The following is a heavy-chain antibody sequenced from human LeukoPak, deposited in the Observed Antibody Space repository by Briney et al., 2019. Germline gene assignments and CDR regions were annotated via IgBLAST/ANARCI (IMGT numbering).Heavy chain of an antibody. CDR3: AKGYYGSGSYGWFDY. D-gene: IGHD3-10*01. J-gene: IGHJ4*02. CDR2: ISGSGDRT. Sequence: GGSLRLSCAASGFTFSSSAMSWVRQAPGRGLEWVSTISGSGDRTYYADSVKGRFTISRDNSKNTLFLHMNSLRAEDTAVYSCAKGYYGSGSYGWFDYWGQGTLVTVSS. V-gene: IGHV3-23*01. CDR1: GFTFSSSA.